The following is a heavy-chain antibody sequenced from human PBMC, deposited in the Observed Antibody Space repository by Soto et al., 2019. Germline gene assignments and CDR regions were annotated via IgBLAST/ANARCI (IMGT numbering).Heavy chain of an antibody. D-gene: IGHD1-1*01. Sequence: QEQLVQSGAEVKKPGASVKVSCKASGYTFTTYYIHWMRQAPRQGLEWMGMFNPYTGGTRYAHKFPGRVTMTGDTATSTGYMELSRVRSDDTAVYYCARLLCEIGTAFDPWGQGTLVTVSS. CDR2: FNPYTGGT. CDR1: GYTFTTYY. CDR3: ARLLCEIGTAFDP. J-gene: IGHJ5*02. V-gene: IGHV1-46*01.